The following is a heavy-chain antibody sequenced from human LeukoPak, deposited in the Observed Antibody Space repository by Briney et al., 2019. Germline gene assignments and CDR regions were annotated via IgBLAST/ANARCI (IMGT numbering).Heavy chain of an antibody. CDR3: AKDIAQGYTYGSIEQDF. Sequence: GGSLRLSCAASGFTFSNNAMIWVRQAPGKGLEWVSGISGSGGSTYHADSVKGRFTISGDNSKNTLYLQMNSLRAGDTAIYYCAKDIAQGYTYGSIEQDFWGQGTLVTVSS. J-gene: IGHJ4*02. CDR2: ISGSGGST. CDR1: GFTFSNNA. D-gene: IGHD5-18*01. V-gene: IGHV3-23*01.